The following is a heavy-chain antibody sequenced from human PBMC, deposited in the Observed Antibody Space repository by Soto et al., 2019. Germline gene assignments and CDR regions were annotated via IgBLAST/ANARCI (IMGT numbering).Heavy chain of an antibody. CDR2: MDPNSGNT. CDR1: GYTFTSYD. Sequence: ASVKVSCKASGYTFTSYDITWVRQATGQGLEWMGWMDPNSGNTGYAQKFQGRVTMTRNTSISTAYMELSSLRSEDTAVYYCAVHVHYYDSGAFDIWGQGTMVTVSS. V-gene: IGHV1-8*01. D-gene: IGHD3-22*01. J-gene: IGHJ3*02. CDR3: AVHVHYYDSGAFDI.